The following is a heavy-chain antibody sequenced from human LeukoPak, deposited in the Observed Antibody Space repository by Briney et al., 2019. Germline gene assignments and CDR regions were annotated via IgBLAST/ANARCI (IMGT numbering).Heavy chain of an antibody. CDR3: ARTYYYDSSGYYRGPAFDI. D-gene: IGHD3-22*01. CDR1: GGSISSYY. Sequence: SETLSLTCTVSGGSISSYYWSWIRQPPGKGLEWIGYIYYSGSTNYNPSLKSRVTISVDTSKNQFSLKLSSVTAADTAVYYCARTYYYDSSGYYRGPAFDIWGQGTMVTVSS. CDR2: IYYSGST. J-gene: IGHJ3*02. V-gene: IGHV4-59*01.